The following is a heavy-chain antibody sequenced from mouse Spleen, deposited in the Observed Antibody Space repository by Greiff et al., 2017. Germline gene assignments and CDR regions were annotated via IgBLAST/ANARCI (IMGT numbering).Heavy chain of an antibody. D-gene: IGHD1-1*01. Sequence: EVQVVESGGGLVQPGGSLSLSCAASGFTFTDYYMSWVRQPPGKALEWLGFIRNKANGYTTEYSASVKGRFTISRDNSQSILYLQMNALRAEDSATYYCARHYVGNYFDYWGQGTTLTVSS. CDR2: IRNKANGYTT. V-gene: IGHV7-3*01. J-gene: IGHJ2*01. CDR1: GFTFTDYY. CDR3: ARHYVGNYFDY.